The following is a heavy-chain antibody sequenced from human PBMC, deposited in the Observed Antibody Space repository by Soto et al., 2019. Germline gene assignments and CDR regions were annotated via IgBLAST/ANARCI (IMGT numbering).Heavy chain of an antibody. D-gene: IGHD5-12*01. J-gene: IGHJ4*02. CDR3: ARIYSGYDFDY. CDR2: INPSGGST. V-gene: IGHV1-46*01. CDR1: GYTFTSYY. Sequence: QVQLVQSGAEVKKPGASVKVSCKASGYTFTSYYMHWLRQAPGQGLEWMGIINPSGGSTSYAQKFQGRVTMTRDTSTSTVYMELSSLRSEDTAVYYCARIYSGYDFDYWGQGTLVTVSS.